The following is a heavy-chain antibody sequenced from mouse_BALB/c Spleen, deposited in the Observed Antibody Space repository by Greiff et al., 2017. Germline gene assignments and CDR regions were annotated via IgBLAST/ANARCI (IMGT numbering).Heavy chain of an antibody. CDR2: ISSGGSYT. CDR1: GFTFSSYT. CDR3: TRETDRYDGDASNFDY. Sequence: EVKVEESGGGLVKPGGSLKLSCAASGFTFSSYTMSWVRQTPEKRLEWVATISSGGSYTYYPDSVKGRFTISRDNAKNTLYLQMSSLKSEDTAMYYCTRETDRYDGDASNFDYWGQGTTLTVSS. D-gene: IGHD2-14*01. V-gene: IGHV5-6-4*01. J-gene: IGHJ2*01.